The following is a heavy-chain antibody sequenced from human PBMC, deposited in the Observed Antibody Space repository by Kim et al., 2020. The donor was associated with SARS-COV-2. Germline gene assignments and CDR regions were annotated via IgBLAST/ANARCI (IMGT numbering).Heavy chain of an antibody. J-gene: IGHJ4*02. D-gene: IGHD4-17*01. CDR3: ARANDYGDYPYFDY. V-gene: IGHV4-38-2*02. CDR2: IYHSGST. CDR1: GYSISSGYY. Sequence: SETLSLTCTVSGYSISSGYYWGWIRQPPGKGLEWIGSIYHSGSTYYNPSLKSRVTISVDTSKNQFSLKLSSVTAADTAVYYCARANDYGDYPYFDYWGQG.